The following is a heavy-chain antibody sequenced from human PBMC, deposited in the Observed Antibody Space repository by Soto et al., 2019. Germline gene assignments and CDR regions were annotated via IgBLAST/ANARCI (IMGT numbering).Heavy chain of an antibody. CDR2: FNPNSGDT. CDR1: GYIFTAYS. CDR3: AREASAVISLDY. D-gene: IGHD6-19*01. V-gene: IGHV1-2*02. J-gene: IGHJ4*02. Sequence: ASVKVSCKASGYIFTAYSMHWVRQAPGQGLEWVGWFNPNSGDTIHAQKFQGRVTLTGDTSISTAYMELYSLTSDDTAVYYCAREASAVISLDYWGKGTLVTVSS.